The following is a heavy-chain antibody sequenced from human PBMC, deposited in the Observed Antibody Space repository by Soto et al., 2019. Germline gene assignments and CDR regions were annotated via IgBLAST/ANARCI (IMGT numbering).Heavy chain of an antibody. D-gene: IGHD5-12*01. V-gene: IGHV4-39*01. CDR2: IYYTGSA. J-gene: IGHJ4*02. Sequence: SETLSLTCIVSGDSINSNTYYWAWIRQSPGEGLEWIGSIYYTGSAFYNPALKSRVTISVDTSKNQFSLKMDSVTAADTAVYFCACFLLGATILSGFYSWGRGILVTVSS. CDR1: GDSINSNTYY. CDR3: ACFLLGATILSGFYS.